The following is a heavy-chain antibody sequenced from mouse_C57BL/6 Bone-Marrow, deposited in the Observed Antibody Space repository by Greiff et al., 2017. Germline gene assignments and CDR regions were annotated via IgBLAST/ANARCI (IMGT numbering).Heavy chain of an antibody. CDR1: GFSFNTYA. CDR3: VRHDYVY. V-gene: IGHV10-1*01. Sequence: QVVESGGGLVQPKGSLKLSCAASGFSFNTYAMNWVRPAPGKGLEWVARIRSKSNNYATYYADSVKDRFTISRDDSESILYLQMNNLKTEDTAIYYCVRHDYVYWGQGTLVTVSA. J-gene: IGHJ3*01. D-gene: IGHD2-4*01. CDR2: IRSKSNNYAT.